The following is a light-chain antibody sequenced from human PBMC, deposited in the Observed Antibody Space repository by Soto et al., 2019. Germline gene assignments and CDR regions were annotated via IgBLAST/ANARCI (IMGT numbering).Light chain of an antibody. Sequence: QSALTQPPSASGSPGQSVTISCTGTSSDVGGYNYLSWYQHRPGKAPQLIIYEVTKRPSGVPNRFFDSKSGNTASLTVSGLQAEDEADYFCMSYAGMYTYVFGTGTKLTVL. J-gene: IGLJ1*01. V-gene: IGLV2-8*01. CDR1: SSDVGGYNY. CDR2: EVT. CDR3: MSYAGMYTYV.